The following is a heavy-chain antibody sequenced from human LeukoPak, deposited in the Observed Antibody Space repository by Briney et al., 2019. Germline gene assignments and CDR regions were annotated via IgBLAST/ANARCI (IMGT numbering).Heavy chain of an antibody. J-gene: IGHJ3*02. V-gene: IGHV3-21*01. CDR1: GFTFSSYS. CDR3: AREGLDIVVVPAANDAFDI. Sequence: GGSLRLSYAASGFTFSSYSMNWVRQAPGKGLEWVSSISSSRSYIYYADSVKGRFTISRDNAKNSLYLQMNSLRAEDTAVYYCAREGLDIVVVPAANDAFDIWGQGTMVTVSS. CDR2: ISSSRSYI. D-gene: IGHD2-2*03.